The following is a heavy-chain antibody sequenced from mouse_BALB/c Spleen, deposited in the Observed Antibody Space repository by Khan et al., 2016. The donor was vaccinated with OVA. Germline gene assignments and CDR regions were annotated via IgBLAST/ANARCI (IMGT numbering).Heavy chain of an antibody. CDR1: GSTFTSYA. CDR2: INPSSGYI. V-gene: IGHV1-4*01. D-gene: IGHD1-3*01. Sequence: QVRLQQSGAELARPGASVKMSCKASGSTFTSYAMHWVKQRPGQGLEWIGYINPSSGYIKYNQKFKDKATLTSDKSSSTAYMQLSSLTSEDTAVYYCAITHERWGQGTTLTVSS. CDR3: AITHER. J-gene: IGHJ2*01.